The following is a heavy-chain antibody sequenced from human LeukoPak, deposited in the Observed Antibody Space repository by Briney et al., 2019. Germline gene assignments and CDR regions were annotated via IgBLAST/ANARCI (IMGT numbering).Heavy chain of an antibody. J-gene: IGHJ3*02. V-gene: IGHV1-8*01. CDR3: ARAGGYSYDHNPSAFDI. CDR2: MNPNSGNT. D-gene: IGHD5-18*01. Sequence: ASVKVSCKASGYTFTSYDINWVRQASGQGLEWMGWMNPNSGNTGSAQKFQGRVTMTRDTSISTAYMELSRLRSDDTAVYYCARAGGYSYDHNPSAFDIWGQGTMVTVSS. CDR1: GYTFTSYD.